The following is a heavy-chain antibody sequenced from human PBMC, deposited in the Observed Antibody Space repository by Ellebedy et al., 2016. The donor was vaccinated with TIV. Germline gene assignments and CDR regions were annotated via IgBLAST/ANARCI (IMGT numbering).Heavy chain of an antibody. Sequence: GSLRLSCTVSGGSISSSTYYWGWIRQPPGKGLEWIGTIYNSGSTYYNPSLKSRVTISVDTSKSQFSLKLSSVTAADTAVYYCASGLGVRRMNAFDIWGQGTMVTVSS. D-gene: IGHD3/OR15-3a*01. V-gene: IGHV4-39*01. CDR1: GGSISSSTYY. CDR2: IYNSGST. CDR3: ASGLGVRRMNAFDI. J-gene: IGHJ3*02.